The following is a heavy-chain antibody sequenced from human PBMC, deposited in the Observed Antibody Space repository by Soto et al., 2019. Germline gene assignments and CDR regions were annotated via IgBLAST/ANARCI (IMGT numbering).Heavy chain of an antibody. CDR2: ISGSGGST. CDR1: GFTFSSYA. V-gene: IGHV3-23*01. Sequence: EVQLLESGGGLVQPGGSLRLSCAASGFTFSSYAMSWVRQAPGKGLEWVSAISGSGGSTYYADSVKGRFTISRDNSKNTLYLQMNSRRAEDTVVYYCAKGTTTVTTGYYYGMDVWGQGTTGTVSS. J-gene: IGHJ6*02. D-gene: IGHD4-17*01. CDR3: AKGTTTVTTGYYYGMDV.